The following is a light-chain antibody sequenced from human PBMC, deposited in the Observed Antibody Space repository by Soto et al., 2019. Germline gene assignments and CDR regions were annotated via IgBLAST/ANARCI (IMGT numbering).Light chain of an antibody. Sequence: EIVLTQSPGTLSLSPGERATLSCRTSQNIGSNFLAWYQQKPGRAPRLLIYGASSRATGIPARFSVSGSGTDFTLTISRLEPEDFAVYYCQQYGRSPPFTFGQGTRLEIK. V-gene: IGKV3-20*01. J-gene: IGKJ5*01. CDR2: GAS. CDR1: QNIGSNF. CDR3: QQYGRSPPFT.